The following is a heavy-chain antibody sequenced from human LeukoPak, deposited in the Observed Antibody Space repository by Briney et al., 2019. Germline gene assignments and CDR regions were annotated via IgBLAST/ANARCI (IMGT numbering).Heavy chain of an antibody. CDR1: GFTFSDYY. J-gene: IGHJ4*02. CDR2: ISSSSRYA. D-gene: IGHD6-19*01. CDR3: ARDGLETDIVVSGVDY. Sequence: GGSLRLSCAASGFTFSDYYMSWIGQAPGKGLEWVSDISSSSRYANYADSVKGRFTISRDNAEKSLYLQMNSLRAEDTAVYYCARDGLETDIVVSGVDYWGQGTLVTVSS. V-gene: IGHV3-11*05.